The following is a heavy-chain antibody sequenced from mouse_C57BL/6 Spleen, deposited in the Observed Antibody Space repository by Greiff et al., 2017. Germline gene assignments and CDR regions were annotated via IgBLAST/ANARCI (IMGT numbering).Heavy chain of an antibody. D-gene: IGHD1-1*01. J-gene: IGHJ2*01. CDR1: GFTFSSYA. CDR2: ISDGGSYT. V-gene: IGHV5-4*01. CDR3: ARDDYYGSSGYYFDY. Sequence: EVHLVESGGGLVKPGGSLKLSCAASGFTFSSYAMSWVRQTPEKRLEWVATISDGGSYTYYPDNVKGRFTISRDNAKNNLYLQMSHLKSEDTAMYYCARDDYYGSSGYYFDYWGQGTTLTVSS.